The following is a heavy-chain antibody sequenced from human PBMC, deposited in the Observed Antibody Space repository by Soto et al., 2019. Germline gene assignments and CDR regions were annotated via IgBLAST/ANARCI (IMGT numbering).Heavy chain of an antibody. J-gene: IGHJ6*02. Sequence: ASVKVSCKASGYTFTSYYMHWVRQAPGQGLEWMGIINPSGGSTSYAQKFQGRVTMTRDTSTSTVYMELSSLRSEDTAVYYCARDHLVYGSGSPDYYYYGMEVWGQGTMVTVSS. CDR2: INPSGGST. D-gene: IGHD3-10*01. CDR3: ARDHLVYGSGSPDYYYYGMEV. CDR1: GYTFTSYY. V-gene: IGHV1-46*01.